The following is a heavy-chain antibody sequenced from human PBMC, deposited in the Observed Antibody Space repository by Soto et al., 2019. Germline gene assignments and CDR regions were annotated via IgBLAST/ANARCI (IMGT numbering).Heavy chain of an antibody. Sequence: SVKVSCKASGGTFSSYAISWVRQAPGQGLEWMGGIVPIFGTANYAQKFQGRVTITADKSTSTAYMELGSLRSEDTAVYYCARDWYYYDSSGYGLFVYWGQGTLVTVSS. V-gene: IGHV1-69*06. CDR2: IVPIFGTA. J-gene: IGHJ4*02. CDR1: GGTFSSYA. D-gene: IGHD3-22*01. CDR3: ARDWYYYDSSGYGLFVY.